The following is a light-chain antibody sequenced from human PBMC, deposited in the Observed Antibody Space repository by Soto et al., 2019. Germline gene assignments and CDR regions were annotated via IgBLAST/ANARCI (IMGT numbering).Light chain of an antibody. CDR2: VAS. V-gene: IGKV3-15*01. J-gene: IGKJ1*01. Sequence: IVMTKSPATLSVSPGERATLSCRASQSGNSNLAWYQQNPCQAPRPLIYVASTRATGVPARFSGSWSGTEFILTVSIVQDEDLAVYFCQQYNNWSTVGQGTKVEIK. CDR1: QSGNSN. CDR3: QQYNNWST.